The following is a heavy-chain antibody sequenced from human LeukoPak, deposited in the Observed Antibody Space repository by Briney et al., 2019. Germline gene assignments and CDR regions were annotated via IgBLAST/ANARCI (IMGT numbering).Heavy chain of an antibody. CDR2: ISGSGGST. CDR3: ATRPPLYGDPYYFDY. Sequence: GGSLRLSCAASGFTFSSYAMSWVRQAPGKGLEWVSAISGSGGSTYYADSVKGRFTISRDNSKNTLYLQMNSLRAEDTAVYYCATRPPLYGDPYYFDYLGPGNPGHRLL. CDR1: GFTFSSYA. J-gene: IGHJ4*02. D-gene: IGHD4-17*01. V-gene: IGHV3-23*01.